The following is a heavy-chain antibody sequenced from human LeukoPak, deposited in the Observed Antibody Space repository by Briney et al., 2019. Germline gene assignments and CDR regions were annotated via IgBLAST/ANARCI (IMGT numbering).Heavy chain of an antibody. D-gene: IGHD3-10*01. V-gene: IGHV4-59*01. CDR2: IYYSGST. J-gene: IGHJ5*02. Sequence: SETLSLTCTVSGGSISSYYWSWIRQPPGKGLEWIGYIYYSGSTNYDPSLKSRVTISVDTSKNQFSLKLSSVTAADTAVYYCARLLWLGESLSFDPWGQGTLVTVSS. CDR1: GGSISSYY. CDR3: ARLLWLGESLSFDP.